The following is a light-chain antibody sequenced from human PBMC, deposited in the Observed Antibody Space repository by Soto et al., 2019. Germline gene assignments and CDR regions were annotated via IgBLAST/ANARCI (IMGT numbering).Light chain of an antibody. CDR3: QQLNSYPLT. CDR2: TAS. V-gene: IGKV1-9*01. CDR1: LGFGRY. J-gene: IGKJ5*01. Sequence: IHLTQSPSSLSASVGDRVTITCRASLGFGRYLAWHQQKPGKAPKLLIYTASTLHSGVPSRFSGSGSGTDFTLTISSLQPEDFATYYCQQLNSYPLTFGQGTRLEIK.